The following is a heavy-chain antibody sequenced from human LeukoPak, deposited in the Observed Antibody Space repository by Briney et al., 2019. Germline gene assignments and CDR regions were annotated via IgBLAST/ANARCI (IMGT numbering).Heavy chain of an antibody. CDR2: ISSDGSNK. Sequence: GGSLRLSCAASGFTFSSYGMHWVRQAPGKGLEWVAVISSDGSNKYYADSVKGRFTISRDNSKKTLYLQMNSLRAEDTAVYYCAKGGRVVVSMGDAFDIWGQGTMVTVSS. CDR1: GFTFSSYG. J-gene: IGHJ3*02. CDR3: AKGGRVVVSMGDAFDI. D-gene: IGHD2-15*01. V-gene: IGHV3-30*18.